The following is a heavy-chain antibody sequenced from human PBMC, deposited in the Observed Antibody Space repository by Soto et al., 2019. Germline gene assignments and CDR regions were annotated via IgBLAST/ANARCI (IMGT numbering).Heavy chain of an antibody. Sequence: GGSLRLSCAASGFTFSSYSMNWVRQAPGKGLEWVSYISSSSTIYYADSVKGRFTISRDNAKNSLYLQMNSLRAEDTAVFYCAKSVGGSYRWFFEHWGQGTLVTVSS. V-gene: IGHV3-48*01. CDR1: GFTFSSYS. CDR2: ISSSSTI. D-gene: IGHD1-26*01. J-gene: IGHJ4*02. CDR3: AKSVGGSYRWFFEH.